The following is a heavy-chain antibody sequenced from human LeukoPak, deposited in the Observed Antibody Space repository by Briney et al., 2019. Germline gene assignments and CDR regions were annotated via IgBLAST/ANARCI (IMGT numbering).Heavy chain of an antibody. CDR1: GYTFTSYG. CDR3: ASMYGSGSYSPDWFDP. V-gene: IGHV1-18*01. J-gene: IGHJ5*02. D-gene: IGHD3-10*01. CDR2: SSAYNGNT. Sequence: ASVKVSCNASGYTFTSYGISWVRQAPDQGHERMGCSSAYNGNTNYAQKLQGRVTMTTDTSTSTAYMELRSLRSDDTAVYYCASMYGSGSYSPDWFDPWGQGTLVTVSS.